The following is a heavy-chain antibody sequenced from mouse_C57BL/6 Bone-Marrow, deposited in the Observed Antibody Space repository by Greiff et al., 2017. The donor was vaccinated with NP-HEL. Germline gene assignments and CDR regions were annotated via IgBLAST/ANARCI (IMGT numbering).Heavy chain of an antibody. J-gene: IGHJ4*01. CDR3: ARQGYYGSSFLAMDY. V-gene: IGHV5-12*01. CDR1: GFTFSDYY. Sequence: EVKLMESGGGLVQPGGSLKLSCAASGFTFSDYYMYWVRQTPEKRLEWVAYISNGGGSTYYPDTVKGRFTISRDNAKNTLYLQMSRLKSEDTAMYYCARQGYYGSSFLAMDYWGQGTSVTVSS. D-gene: IGHD1-1*01. CDR2: ISNGGGST.